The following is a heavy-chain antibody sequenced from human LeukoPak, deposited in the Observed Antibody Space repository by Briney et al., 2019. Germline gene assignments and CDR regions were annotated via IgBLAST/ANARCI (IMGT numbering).Heavy chain of an antibody. CDR1: GGSISSSSYY. Sequence: SETLSLTCTVSGGSISSSSYYWSWIRQPPGKGLEWIGEINHSGSTNYNPSLKSRVTISVDTSKNQFSLKLSSVTAADTAVYYCARGRSRLLFEPWGQGTLVTVSS. D-gene: IGHD2-15*01. V-gene: IGHV4-39*07. CDR2: INHSGST. CDR3: ARGRSRLLFEP. J-gene: IGHJ5*02.